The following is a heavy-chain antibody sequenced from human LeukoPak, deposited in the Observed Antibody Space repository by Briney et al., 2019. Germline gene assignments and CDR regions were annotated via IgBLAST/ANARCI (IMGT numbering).Heavy chain of an antibody. CDR2: ISGSGGST. D-gene: IGHD3-10*01. J-gene: IGHJ3*02. Sequence: GGSLILSCAASGFTFSSYAMAWVRLAPGKGLEWVSGISGSGGSTYYADSVKGRFTISRDNSTNTLYLQMNSLRDEDTAVYYCASRFGEFPDAFDIWGQGTMVTVSS. V-gene: IGHV3-23*01. CDR3: ASRFGEFPDAFDI. CDR1: GFTFSSYA.